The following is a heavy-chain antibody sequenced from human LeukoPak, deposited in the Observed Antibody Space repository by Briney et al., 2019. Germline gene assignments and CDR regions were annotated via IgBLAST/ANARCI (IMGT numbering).Heavy chain of an antibody. J-gene: IGHJ4*02. V-gene: IGHV3-30*04. D-gene: IGHD4-23*01. Sequence: GGSLRLPCAASGFTLSSYAMHWVRQAPGKGLEWVAVISYDGSNKYYADSVKGRFTISRDNSKNTLYLQMNSLRAEDTAVYYCARRPDGGNSWGQGTLVTVSS. CDR3: ARRPDGGNS. CDR2: ISYDGSNK. CDR1: GFTLSSYA.